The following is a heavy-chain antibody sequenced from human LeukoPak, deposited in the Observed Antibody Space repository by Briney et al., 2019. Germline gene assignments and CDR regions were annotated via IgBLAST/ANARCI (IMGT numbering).Heavy chain of an antibody. D-gene: IGHD2-15*01. CDR2: ISSSSSTI. J-gene: IGHJ6*03. CDR1: GFTFSSYS. CDR3: ARDWYCSGGSCYRRVGIGLMDV. V-gene: IGHV3-48*01. Sequence: GGSLRLSCAASGFTFSSYSMNWVREAPGKGVEWGSYISSSSSTIYYADSVKGRFTISRDNAKNSLCLQMNSVRAEDTAVYYCARDWYCSGGSCYRRVGIGLMDVWGKGTTVTVSS.